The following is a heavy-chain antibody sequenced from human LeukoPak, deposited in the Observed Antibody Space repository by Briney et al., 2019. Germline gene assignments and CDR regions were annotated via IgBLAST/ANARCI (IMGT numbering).Heavy chain of an antibody. D-gene: IGHD1-26*01. CDR2: IGIWSSPI. CDR3: ARDRGNSIAGADFDS. V-gene: IGHV3-48*01. Sequence: GGSLRLSCAASGFTFTRHSMNWVRQAPGKGLEWVSFIGIWSSPIYYADSVRGRFTISRDNAKNSIYLQMNSLRVEDTAVYYCARDRGNSIAGADFDSWGQGTLVTVSS. J-gene: IGHJ4*02. CDR1: GFTFTRHS.